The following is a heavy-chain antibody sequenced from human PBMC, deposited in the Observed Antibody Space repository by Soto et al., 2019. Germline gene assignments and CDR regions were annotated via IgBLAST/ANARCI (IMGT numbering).Heavy chain of an antibody. V-gene: IGHV1-2*04. CDR1: GYTFTGYY. CDR3: ARGGHITTVRGVNNY. Sequence: QVQLVQSGAEVKKPGASVKVSCKASGYTFTGYYMHWVRQAPGQGLEWMGWINPNSGGTNYAQKFQGCVTMTRDTSISTAYMELSSLRSDDTDVYYCARGGHITTVRGVNNYWGQGTLVTVSS. J-gene: IGHJ4*02. CDR2: INPNSGGT. D-gene: IGHD3-10*01.